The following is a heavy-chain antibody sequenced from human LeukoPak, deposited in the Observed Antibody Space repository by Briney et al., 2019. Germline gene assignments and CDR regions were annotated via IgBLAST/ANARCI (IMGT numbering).Heavy chain of an antibody. D-gene: IGHD3-22*01. V-gene: IGHV3-23*01. J-gene: IGHJ5*01. Sequence: GGSLRLSCAASGLTFNNYALTWIRQAPGKGLEWVSSISGRGGNTYYADSVKGRFTISRDDSKNTLFLQMNSLRSEDTAVYYCATGYSDSLRSPLDSWGQGTLVTVSS. CDR3: ATGYSDSLRSPLDS. CDR2: ISGRGGNT. CDR1: GLTFNNYA.